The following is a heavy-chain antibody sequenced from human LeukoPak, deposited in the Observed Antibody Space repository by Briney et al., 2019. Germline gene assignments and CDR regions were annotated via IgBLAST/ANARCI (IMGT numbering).Heavy chain of an antibody. Sequence: PSETLSLTCTVSGGSISSYFGSWLRQPPGKEPECIGYIYNSGSTKYNPSLKSRVTISVDTSKNQFSLKPSSVATAHTAVYYCATSLAAAGTLDYWGQGTLVTVSS. CDR3: ATSLAAAGTLDY. CDR1: GGSISSYF. CDR2: IYNSGST. D-gene: IGHD6-13*01. V-gene: IGHV4-59*01. J-gene: IGHJ4*02.